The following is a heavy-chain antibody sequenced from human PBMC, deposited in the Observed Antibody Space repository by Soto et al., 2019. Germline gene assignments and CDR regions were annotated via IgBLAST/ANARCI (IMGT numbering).Heavy chain of an antibody. D-gene: IGHD3-22*01. V-gene: IGHV3-30-3*01. CDR1: GFTFSSYA. J-gene: IGHJ5*02. CDR3: ARDYQVVVITTRFDP. Sequence: GGSLRLSCAASGFTFSSYAMHWVRQAPGKGLEWVAVISYDGSNKYYADSVKGRFTISRDNSKNTLYLQMNSLRAGDTAVYYCARDYQVVVITTRFDPWGQGTLVTVPQ. CDR2: ISYDGSNK.